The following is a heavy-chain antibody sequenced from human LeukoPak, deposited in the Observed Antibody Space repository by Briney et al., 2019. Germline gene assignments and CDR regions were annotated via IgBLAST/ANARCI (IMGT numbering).Heavy chain of an antibody. V-gene: IGHV3-30-3*01. D-gene: IGHD3-10*01. CDR2: ISDDGSRK. CDR1: GSTFSSYA. Sequence: GGSLRLSCAASGSTFSSYAMSWVRQAPGQGLEWVAMISDDGSRKYHADSVKGRFSISRDNSKNTLFLQMNSLRVDDTAVYYCARDYYGSGSHATGMDVWGQGTTVTVSS. J-gene: IGHJ6*02. CDR3: ARDYYGSGSHATGMDV.